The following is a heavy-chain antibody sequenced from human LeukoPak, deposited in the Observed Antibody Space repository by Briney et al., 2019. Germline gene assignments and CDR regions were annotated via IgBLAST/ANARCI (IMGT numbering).Heavy chain of an antibody. CDR2: ISAYNGNT. J-gene: IGHJ6*03. D-gene: IGHD3-10*01. V-gene: IGHV1-18*01. Sequence: ASVKVSCKASGYTFISYGISWVRQAPGQGLEWMGWISAYNGNTNYAQKLQGRVTMTTDTSTSTAYMELRSLRSDDTAVYYCAREAHYYGSGSLYYYYYYMDVWGKGTTITVSS. CDR1: GYTFISYG. CDR3: AREAHYYGSGSLYYYYYYMDV.